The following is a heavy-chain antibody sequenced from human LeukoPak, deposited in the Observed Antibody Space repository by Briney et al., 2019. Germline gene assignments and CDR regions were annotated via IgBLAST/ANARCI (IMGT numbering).Heavy chain of an antibody. V-gene: IGHV1-46*01. Sequence: ASVKVSCKASGYTFTNYYMHWVRQAPGQGLEGMGIINPSGGSTSYAQKFQGRLIMTRDTSTSTVYMELSSLRSEDTAVYYCARATWYGGNPSGAFDIWGQGTMVTVSS. D-gene: IGHD4/OR15-4a*01. CDR1: GYTFTNYY. CDR2: INPSGGST. J-gene: IGHJ3*02. CDR3: ARATWYGGNPSGAFDI.